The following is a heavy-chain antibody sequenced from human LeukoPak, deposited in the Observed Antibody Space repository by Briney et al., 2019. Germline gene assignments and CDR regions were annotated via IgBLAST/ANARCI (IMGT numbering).Heavy chain of an antibody. D-gene: IGHD3-22*01. CDR1: EFTVSSNF. J-gene: IGHJ3*02. CDR3: ARVNLYYYDSSGYHEGGAFDI. Sequence: GGSLRLSCAASEFTVSSNFMSWVRQAPGKGLEWVSVIYSGGSTYYADSVKGRFTISRDNAKNTLYLQMNSLRAEDTAVYYCARVNLYYYDSSGYHEGGAFDIWGQGTMVTVSS. V-gene: IGHV3-53*01. CDR2: IYSGGST.